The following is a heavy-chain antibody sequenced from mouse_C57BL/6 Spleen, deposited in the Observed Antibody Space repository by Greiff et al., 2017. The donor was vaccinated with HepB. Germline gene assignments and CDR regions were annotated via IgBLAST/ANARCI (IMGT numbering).Heavy chain of an antibody. J-gene: IGHJ1*03. CDR3: ARSMDSNSYFDV. CDR2: IYPRSGNT. CDR1: GYTFTSYG. V-gene: IGHV1-81*01. D-gene: IGHD2-10*02. Sequence: QVQLKQSGAELARPGASVKLSCKASGYTFTSYGISWVKQRTGQGLEWIGEIYPRSGNTYYNEKFKGKATLTADKSSSTAYMELRSLTSEDSAVYFCARSMDSNSYFDVWGTGTTVTVSS.